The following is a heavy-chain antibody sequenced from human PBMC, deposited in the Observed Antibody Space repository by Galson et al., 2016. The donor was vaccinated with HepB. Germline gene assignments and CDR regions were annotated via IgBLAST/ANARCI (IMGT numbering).Heavy chain of an antibody. Sequence: SVKVSCKASGYTFTSYYMHWVRQAPGQGLEWMGIINPSGGSTSYAQKFQGRVTMTRDASTSTVYMELSSLRSEDTAVYYCAKGRYYYDIGAPLYYYYGMDVWGQGTTVTVSS. D-gene: IGHD3-22*01. CDR2: INPSGGST. CDR1: GYTFTSYY. V-gene: IGHV1-46*01. CDR3: AKGRYYYDIGAPLYYYYGMDV. J-gene: IGHJ6*02.